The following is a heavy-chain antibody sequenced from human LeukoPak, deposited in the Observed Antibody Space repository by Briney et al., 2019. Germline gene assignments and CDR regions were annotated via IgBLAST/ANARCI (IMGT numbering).Heavy chain of an antibody. J-gene: IGHJ4*02. D-gene: IGHD2-8*01. V-gene: IGHV3-23*01. CDR3: ARDLGYCTNGVCHTRFDY. Sequence: PGVSLRLSCAASGFTFSNYAMSWVRQAPGKGLEWVSGVSGSGSSVDYADSVKGRFTISRDNSKNTLYLQMNSLRAEDTAVYYCARDLGYCTNGVCHTRFDYWGQGTLVAVSS. CDR1: GFTFSNYA. CDR2: VSGSGSSV.